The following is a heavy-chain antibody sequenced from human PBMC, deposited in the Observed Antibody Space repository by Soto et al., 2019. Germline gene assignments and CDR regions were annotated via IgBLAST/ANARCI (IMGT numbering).Heavy chain of an antibody. CDR1: GFTVSSSY. V-gene: IGHV3-53*01. Sequence: EVQLVESGGGLIQPGGSLRLSCAISGFTVSSSYMSWVRQAPGKGLEWVSLIYSGGSTYYADSVKGRFTISRDNSKNTLYLQLNSLRAEDTAVYYCARETADYYDSSGCYYRKGYFDLWGRGTLVTVSS. J-gene: IGHJ2*01. CDR2: IYSGGST. CDR3: ARETADYYDSSGCYYRKGYFDL. D-gene: IGHD3-22*01.